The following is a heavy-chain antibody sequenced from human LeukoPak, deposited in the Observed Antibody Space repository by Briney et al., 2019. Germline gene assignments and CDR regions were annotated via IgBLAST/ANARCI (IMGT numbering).Heavy chain of an antibody. CDR1: GGTFSSYA. J-gene: IGHJ4*02. Sequence: SVKVSCKASGGTFSSYAISWVRQAPGQGLEWMGGIIPIFGTANYAQKFQGRVTMTEDTSTDTAYMELSSLRSEDTAVYYCVCGRGSGSYYLVYWGQGTLVTVSS. CDR2: IIPIFGTA. V-gene: IGHV1-69*06. D-gene: IGHD1-26*01. CDR3: VCGRGSGSYYLVY.